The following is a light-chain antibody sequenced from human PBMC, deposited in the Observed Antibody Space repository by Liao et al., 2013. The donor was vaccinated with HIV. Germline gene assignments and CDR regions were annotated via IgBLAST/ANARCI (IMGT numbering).Light chain of an antibody. CDR2: EDT. CDR3: QAWDNSIVV. Sequence: SYELTQAPSVSVSPGQTANITCSGDKLEDKYASWFQQKPGQSPVVVIFEDTKRPSRIPERFSGSNSGNTATLTISGTQGMDEADYYCQAWDNSIVVLGGGTKLTVL. CDR1: KLEDKY. V-gene: IGLV3-1*01. J-gene: IGLJ2*01.